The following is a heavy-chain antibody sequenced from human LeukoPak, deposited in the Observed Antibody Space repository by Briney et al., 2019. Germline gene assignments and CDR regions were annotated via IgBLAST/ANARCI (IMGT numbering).Heavy chain of an antibody. CDR3: ARSIAAAGRRAFDI. CDR1: GGSFSGYY. D-gene: IGHD6-13*01. J-gene: IGHJ3*02. CDR2: INHSGST. V-gene: IGHV4-34*01. Sequence: PSETLSLTCAVYGGSFSGYYWSWIRQPPGKGLEWIGEINHSGSTNYNPSLKSRVTIPVDTAKNQFSLKLSSVTAADTAVYYCARSIAAAGRRAFDIWGQGTMVTVSS.